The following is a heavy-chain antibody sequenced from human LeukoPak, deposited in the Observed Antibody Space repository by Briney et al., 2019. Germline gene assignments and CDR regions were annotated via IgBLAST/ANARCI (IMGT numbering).Heavy chain of an antibody. V-gene: IGHV3-30*04. Sequence: GSLRLSCAASGFTFSSYAMHWVRQAPGKGLEWVAVISYDGSNKYYADSVKGRFTISRDNSKNTLYLQMNSLRAEDTAVYYCARVGAYGGSGSYPGAFDIWGQGTMVTVSS. J-gene: IGHJ3*02. CDR2: ISYDGSNK. CDR1: GFTFSSYA. D-gene: IGHD3-10*01. CDR3: ARVGAYGGSGSYPGAFDI.